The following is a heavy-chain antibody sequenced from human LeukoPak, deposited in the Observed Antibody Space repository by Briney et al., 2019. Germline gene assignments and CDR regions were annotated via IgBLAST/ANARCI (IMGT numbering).Heavy chain of an antibody. CDR3: ARDRSSSWYLDN. D-gene: IGHD6-13*01. CDR1: GFTFSSYS. J-gene: IGHJ4*02. V-gene: IGHV3-21*01. Sequence: PGESLRLSCAASGFTFSSYSMNWVRLAPGKGLEWVSSISSSSSYIYYADSVKGRFTISRDNAKNSLYLQMNSLRAEDTAVYYCARDRSSSWYLDNWGQGTLVTVSS. CDR2: ISSSSSYI.